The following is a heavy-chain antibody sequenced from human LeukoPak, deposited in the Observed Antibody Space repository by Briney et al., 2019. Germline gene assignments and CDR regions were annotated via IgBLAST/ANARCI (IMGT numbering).Heavy chain of an antibody. V-gene: IGHV3-7*01. J-gene: IGHJ4*02. CDR3: ARFGYVAAVDV. Sequence: GGSLRLSCAASGFFFSAYWMTWVRQAPGTGLEGVANINPAGRETYYVDPVKGRFSISRDNAKNLVYLQMNSLRAEDTAVYHCARFGYVAAVDVWGQGTPVTVSS. CDR2: INPAGRET. D-gene: IGHD2-15*01. CDR1: GFFFSAYW.